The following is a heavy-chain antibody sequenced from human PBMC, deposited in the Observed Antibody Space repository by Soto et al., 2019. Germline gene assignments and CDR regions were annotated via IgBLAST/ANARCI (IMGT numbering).Heavy chain of an antibody. J-gene: IGHJ4*02. V-gene: IGHV3-30*18. CDR1: GFTFSTYG. CDR3: AKDQGRYCSSISCYSYFDY. CDR2: ISYDGRNK. Sequence: QVQLVESGGGVVQPGRSLRLSCSPSGFTFSTYGMHWVRQAPGKGLEWVAVISYDGRNKYYAESVKGRFTISRDNSKNPRYRQMNSLRAEDTAVYYCAKDQGRYCSSISCYSYFDYWGQGTLVTVSS. D-gene: IGHD2-2*01.